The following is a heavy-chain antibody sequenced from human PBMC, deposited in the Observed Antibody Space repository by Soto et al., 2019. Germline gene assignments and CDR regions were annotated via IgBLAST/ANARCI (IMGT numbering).Heavy chain of an antibody. J-gene: IGHJ4*02. CDR1: GGAVSSSSYY. Sequence: QVQLQESDPGLVKPSETLSLTCTVSGGAVSSSSYYWTWLRQPPGKRLEWIGYIYFSGTTEYNPALKSRVAISFDTSKNQFSLKLSSVIAADTAVYYCAREGKRVSMVRGFDSWGQGTLVTVSS. V-gene: IGHV4-61*01. CDR2: IYFSGTT. D-gene: IGHD3-10*01. CDR3: AREGKRVSMVRGFDS.